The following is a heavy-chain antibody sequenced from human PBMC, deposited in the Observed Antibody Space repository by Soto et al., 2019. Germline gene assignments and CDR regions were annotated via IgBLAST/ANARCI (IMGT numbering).Heavy chain of an antibody. D-gene: IGHD3-10*01. J-gene: IGHJ6*02. V-gene: IGHV4-31*03. CDR2: IYYSGST. CDR1: GGSISSGGYY. CDR3: ARAYGSGYMDV. Sequence: PSETLSLTCTVSGGSISSGGYYWSWIRQHPGKGLEWIRYIYYSGSTYYNPSLKSRVTISVDTSKNQLSLKLSSVTAADTAVYYCARAYGSGYMDVWGQGTTVTVSS.